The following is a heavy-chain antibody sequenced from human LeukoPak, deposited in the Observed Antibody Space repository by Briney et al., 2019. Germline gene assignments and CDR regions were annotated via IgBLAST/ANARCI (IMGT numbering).Heavy chain of an antibody. V-gene: IGHV1-18*01. CDR1: GYTFSSYG. CDR2: ISAYNGNT. J-gene: IGHJ4*02. Sequence: ASVKVSCKASGYTFSSYGITWVRQAPGQGLEWMGWISAYNGNTDYAQKIQGRVTMTRSTPISTAYMELSSLTSEDTAVYYCAREREYSSSSSVGGFDYWGQGTLVTVSS. CDR3: AREREYSSSSSVGGFDY. D-gene: IGHD6-6*01.